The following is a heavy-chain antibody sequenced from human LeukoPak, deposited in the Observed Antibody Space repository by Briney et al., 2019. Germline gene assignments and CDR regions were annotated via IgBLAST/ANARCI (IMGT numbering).Heavy chain of an antibody. V-gene: IGHV3-21*01. D-gene: IGHD6-13*01. CDR3: ARAPAAAAFDI. CDR1: GFTFSSYS. Sequence: PGGSLSLSCAASGFTFSSYSMNWVRQAPGKGLEWVSSISSSSSYIYYADSVKGRFTISRDNAKNSLYLQMNSLRAEDTAVYYCARAPAAAAFDIWGQGTMVTVSS. CDR2: ISSSSSYI. J-gene: IGHJ3*02.